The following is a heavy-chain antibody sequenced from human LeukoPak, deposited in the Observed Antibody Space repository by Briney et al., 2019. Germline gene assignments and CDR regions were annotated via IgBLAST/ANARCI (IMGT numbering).Heavy chain of an antibody. CDR2: IYNSGST. J-gene: IGHJ4*02. Sequence: PSETLSLTCTVSGGSISSYYWSWIRQPAGKGLEWIGRIYNSGSTNYNTNYNPSLTSRVTMSVDTSKNQFSLKLNSVSAADTTVYFCARVIWCGSGTTAFDYWGQGTLVTVSP. CDR1: GGSISSYY. CDR3: ARVIWCGSGTTAFDY. V-gene: IGHV4-4*07. D-gene: IGHD3-3*01.